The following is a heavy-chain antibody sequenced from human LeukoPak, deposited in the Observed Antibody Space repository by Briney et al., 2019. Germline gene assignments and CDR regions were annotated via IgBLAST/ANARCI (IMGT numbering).Heavy chain of an antibody. CDR3: AILRSGWYFDN. D-gene: IGHD6-19*01. V-gene: IGHV1-69-2*01. CDR2: IDPEDGET. J-gene: IGHJ4*02. CDR1: GYPFTDHY. Sequence: ATVTLSCTASGYPFTDHYINWVHQAPGKGLEWMGQIDPEDGETIYAEKFQGRVTISADTSTDTGYMELSGLRPEDTAMFYCAILRSGWYFDNWGQGTLVTVSS.